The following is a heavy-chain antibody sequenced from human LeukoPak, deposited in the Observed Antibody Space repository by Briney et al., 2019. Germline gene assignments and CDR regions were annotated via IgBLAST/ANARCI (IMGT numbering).Heavy chain of an antibody. CDR2: IYYSGST. Sequence: TSETLSLTCAVYGGSFYGYYWSWIRQPPGKGLEWIGYIYYSGSTNYNPSLKSGVTIPVDTSKNQFSLKVSSVTAADTAVYYCARPSTCSSTSCHGYFDLWGRGTLVTVSS. J-gene: IGHJ2*01. CDR3: ARPSTCSSTSCHGYFDL. CDR1: GGSFYGYY. D-gene: IGHD2-2*01. V-gene: IGHV4-34*01.